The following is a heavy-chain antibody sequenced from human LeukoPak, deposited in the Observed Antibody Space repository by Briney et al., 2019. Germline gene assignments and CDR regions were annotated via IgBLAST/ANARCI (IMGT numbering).Heavy chain of an antibody. J-gene: IGHJ4*02. CDR1: GGTFSSYA. D-gene: IGHD3-22*01. Sequence: SVKVSCKASGGTFSSYAISWVRQAPGQGLEWMGRIIPILGIANYAQKFQGRVTITADKSTSTAYMELSSLRSEDTAVYYCARVGDYYDSSAHLGYWGQGTLVTVSS. V-gene: IGHV1-69*04. CDR3: ARVGDYYDSSAHLGY. CDR2: IIPILGIA.